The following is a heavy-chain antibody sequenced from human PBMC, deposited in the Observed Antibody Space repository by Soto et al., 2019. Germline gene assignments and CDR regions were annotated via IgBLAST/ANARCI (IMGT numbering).Heavy chain of an antibody. V-gene: IGHV1-69*13. Sequence: SVKVSCKASGGTFSSYAISWVRHAPGQGLEWMGGIIPIFGTANYAQKFQGRVTITADESTSTAYMELSSLRSEDTAVYYCGRGLRTYYYDSSVYYGLTYYYYGMAVWAQGTTLTVSS. J-gene: IGHJ6*02. CDR1: GGTFSSYA. CDR2: IIPIFGTA. D-gene: IGHD3-22*01. CDR3: GRGLRTYYYDSSVYYGLTYYYYGMAV.